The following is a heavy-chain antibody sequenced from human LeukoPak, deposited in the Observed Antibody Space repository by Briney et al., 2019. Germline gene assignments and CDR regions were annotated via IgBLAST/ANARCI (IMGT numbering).Heavy chain of an antibody. CDR2: IYYSGST. V-gene: IGHV4-59*01. CDR3: ARADPPRVALDV. D-gene: IGHD3-3*01. J-gene: IGHJ6*02. CDR1: GGSISSYY. Sequence: SETLSLTCTVSGGSISSYYWSWIRQPPGKGLEWIGYIYYSGSTNYNPSLKSRVTISVDTSKNQFSLKLSSVTAADTAVYYCARADPPRVALDVWGQGTTVTVSS.